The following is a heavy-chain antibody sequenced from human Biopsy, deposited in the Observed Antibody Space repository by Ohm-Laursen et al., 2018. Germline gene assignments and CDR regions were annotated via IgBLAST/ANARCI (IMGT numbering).Heavy chain of an antibody. J-gene: IGHJ6*02. V-gene: IGHV1-2*02. D-gene: IGHD3-9*01. Sequence: SVKVSCNASGYTFAGYYLHWVRQAPGHGLEWMGWINPNSGNANYAQSFQGRLTVTRDTSISTAYMELTSLTFDDTAIYYCARVPAYPSIDGYYGLDLWGQGTSVIVSS. CDR2: INPNSGNA. CDR3: ARVPAYPSIDGYYGLDL. CDR1: GYTFAGYY.